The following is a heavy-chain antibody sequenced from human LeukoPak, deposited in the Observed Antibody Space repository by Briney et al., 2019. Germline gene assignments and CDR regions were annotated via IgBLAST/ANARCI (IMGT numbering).Heavy chain of an antibody. CDR2: ISYDGSNK. D-gene: IGHD2-2*01. J-gene: IGHJ4*02. CDR3: AKDWSQYQYYFDY. CDR1: GFTFSSYG. Sequence: GGSLRLSCAASGFTFSSYGMHWARQAPGKGLEWVAVISYDGSNKYYADSVKGRFTISRDNSKNTLYLQMNSLRAEDTAVYYCAKDWSQYQYYFDYWGQGTLVTVSS. V-gene: IGHV3-30*18.